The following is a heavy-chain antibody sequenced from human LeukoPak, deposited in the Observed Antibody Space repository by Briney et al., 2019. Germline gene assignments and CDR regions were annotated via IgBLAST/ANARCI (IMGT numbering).Heavy chain of an antibody. D-gene: IGHD6-19*01. CDR3: ARVQGGGYRTADY. J-gene: IGHJ4*02. CDR1: GFTFSNYI. V-gene: IGHV3-30*04. Sequence: GGSLRLSCAASGFTFSNYIMHWVCQAPGKGLDWVAVIIENGSNQYYADSVKGRFTISRDNSKNTLFLQMNSLRGEDTAMYYCARVQGGGYRTADYWGQGTLVTVSS. CDR2: IIENGSNQ.